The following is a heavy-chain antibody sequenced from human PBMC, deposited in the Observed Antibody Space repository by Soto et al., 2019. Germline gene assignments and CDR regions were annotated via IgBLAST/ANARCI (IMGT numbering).Heavy chain of an antibody. D-gene: IGHD2-21*01. Sequence: SETLSLTCTVSGGSISSYYWSWIRQPPGKGLEWIGYIYYSGSTNYNPSLKSRVTISVDTSKNQFSLKLSSVTAADTAVYYCATEGGDRGFDDWGQGTLVTVSS. V-gene: IGHV4-59*08. CDR3: ATEGGDRGFDD. CDR1: GGSISSYY. J-gene: IGHJ4*02. CDR2: IYYSGST.